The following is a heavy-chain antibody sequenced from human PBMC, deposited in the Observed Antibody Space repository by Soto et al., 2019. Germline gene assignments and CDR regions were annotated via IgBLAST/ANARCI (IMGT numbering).Heavy chain of an antibody. CDR1: GFSLSTAGVG. CDR2: SYWDDDK. Sequence: PGRARVHPTQTLSLTCSFPGFSLSTAGVGVGWIRQPPGKALEFLALSYWDDDKRYSPSLKSRLTITKDTSRNQVVLTMTNMDPVDTATYYCAHGFGPTGAGYYSMDVWGKGTTVTVSS. D-gene: IGHD3-10*01. J-gene: IGHJ6*04. CDR3: AHGFGPTGAGYYSMDV. V-gene: IGHV2-5*02.